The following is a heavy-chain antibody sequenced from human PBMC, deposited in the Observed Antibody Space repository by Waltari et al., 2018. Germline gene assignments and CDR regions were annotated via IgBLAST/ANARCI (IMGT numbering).Heavy chain of an antibody. V-gene: IGHV4-38-2*01. CDR2: IFHSGRT. J-gene: IGHJ4*02. CDR1: GYSISSGYF. Sequence: VQMQESGPGLVKPSETLSLTCEVPGYSISSGYFWGWIRQPPGKGLEWIGSIFHSGRTYYNPSLKSRVTLSVDTSKNQISLKLSSVTAADTAVYYCARSSGYYSFSYWGQGTLVTVSS. CDR3: ARSSGYYSFSY. D-gene: IGHD3-22*01.